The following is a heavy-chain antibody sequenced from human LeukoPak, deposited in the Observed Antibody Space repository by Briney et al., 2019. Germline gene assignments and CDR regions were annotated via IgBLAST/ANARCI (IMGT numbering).Heavy chain of an antibody. CDR2: MNPTSGYT. CDR1: AYTFTSHD. CDR3: ASMRGYSIGYWYLDV. D-gene: IGHD5-18*01. J-gene: IGHJ2*01. V-gene: IGHV1-8*01. Sequence: GASVKVSCKAAAYTFTSHDINWVRQAAGQGLEWMGWMNPTSGYTGYAQKFQGRITLTRDTSISTAYMELSSLRSDDTAVYYCASMRGYSIGYWYLDVWGRGTLVSVSS.